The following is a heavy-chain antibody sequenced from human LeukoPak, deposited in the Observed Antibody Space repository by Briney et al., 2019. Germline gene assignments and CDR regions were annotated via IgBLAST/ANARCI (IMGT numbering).Heavy chain of an antibody. CDR2: ISPSGAST. V-gene: IGHV1-46*01. J-gene: IGHJ3*01. D-gene: IGHD4/OR15-4a*01. CDR3: ARGSSRAPRDAFDF. Sequence: ASVKVSCKASGYTFTSYYVHWVRQAPGQGLEWVGIISPSGASTGYAQKFQGRVTMTRDMSTSTLYMEVSSLISEDTAVYYCARGSSRAPRDAFDFWGQGPMVTLSS. CDR1: GYTFTSYY.